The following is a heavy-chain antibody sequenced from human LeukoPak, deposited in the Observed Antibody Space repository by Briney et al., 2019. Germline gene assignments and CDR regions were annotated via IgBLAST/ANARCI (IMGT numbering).Heavy chain of an antibody. J-gene: IGHJ6*02. V-gene: IGHV4-39*01. CDR2: ISYSGST. CDR3: ARHYVDIRTVGASYYYYGLDV. Sequence: NPSETLSLTCTVSGGSISNSNYCWGWIRQPPGKGLEWIGSISYSGSTYYNPSLKSRVTISVDTSKNQFSLKVTSVTAADTAVFYCARHYVDIRTVGASYYYYGLDVWGQGTTVTASS. D-gene: IGHD3-16*02. CDR1: GGSISNSNYC.